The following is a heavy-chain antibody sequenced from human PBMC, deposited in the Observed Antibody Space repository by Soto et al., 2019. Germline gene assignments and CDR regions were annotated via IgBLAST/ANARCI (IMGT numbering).Heavy chain of an antibody. D-gene: IGHD3-22*01. J-gene: IGHJ4*02. V-gene: IGHV1-69*01. CDR3: ARDARTDYYDSSGYSPFAY. CDR2: IIPIFGTA. CDR1: GGTFSSYA. Sequence: QVQLVQSGAEVKKPGSSVKVSCKASGGTFSSYAISWVRQAPGQGLEWMGGIIPIFGTANYAQKFQGRVTITADESTRTAYMELSSLRSEDTAVYYCARDARTDYYDSSGYSPFAYWGQGTLVTVSS.